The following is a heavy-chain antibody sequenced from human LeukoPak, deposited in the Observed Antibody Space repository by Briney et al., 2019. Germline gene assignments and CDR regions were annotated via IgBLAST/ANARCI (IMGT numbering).Heavy chain of an antibody. CDR2: ISYDGSNK. J-gene: IGHJ4*02. V-gene: IGHV3-30*01. CDR1: GFTFSSYA. Sequence: GGSLRLSCAASGFTFSSYAMHWVRQAPGKGLEWVAVISYDGSNKYYADSVQGRFTISRDNSKNTLYLQMNSLRAEDTAVYYCARAFGWLQLEPYDYWGQGTLVTVSS. CDR3: ARAFGWLQLEPYDY. D-gene: IGHD5-24*01.